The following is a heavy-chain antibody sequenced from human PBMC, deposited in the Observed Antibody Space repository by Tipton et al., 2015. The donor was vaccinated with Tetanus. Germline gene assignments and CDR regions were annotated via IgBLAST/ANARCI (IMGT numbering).Heavy chain of an antibody. J-gene: IGHJ4*02. D-gene: IGHD3-10*01. V-gene: IGHV4-4*01. Sequence: TLSLTCDVSGGPVSSSNWWSWVRQAPGKGLEWIGEIYYSGTTNYNPSLKSRVTISTDNSKNQFSLKLSYVTAADTAVYFCARGGTMVHGVILQDHFYYWGQGTLVTVSS. CDR3: ARGGTMVHGVILQDHFYY. CDR2: IYYSGTT. CDR1: GGPVSSSNW.